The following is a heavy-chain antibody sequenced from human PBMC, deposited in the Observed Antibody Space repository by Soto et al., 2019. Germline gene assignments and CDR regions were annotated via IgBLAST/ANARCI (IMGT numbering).Heavy chain of an antibody. V-gene: IGHV6-1*01. Sequence: SQTLSLTCAISGDSVSSNSAAWNWIRQSPSRGLEWLGRTYYRSKWYNDYAISVKSRITINPDTSKNQFSLQLNSVTPEDTAVYYCASSSTAMVFGGPHAFDSWGQGTMVTVSS. D-gene: IGHD5-18*01. CDR3: ASSSTAMVFGGPHAFDS. J-gene: IGHJ3*02. CDR1: GDSVSSNSAA. CDR2: TYYRSKWYN.